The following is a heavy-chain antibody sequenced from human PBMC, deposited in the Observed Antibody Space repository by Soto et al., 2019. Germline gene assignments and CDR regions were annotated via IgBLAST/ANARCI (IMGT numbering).Heavy chain of an antibody. CDR3: ARWRSYYYYMDV. Sequence: SETLSLTCAVYGGSFSGYYWSWIRQPPGKGLEWIGEINHSGSTNYNPSLKSRVTISVDTSKNQFSLKLSSVTAADTAVYYCARWRSYYYYMDVWGKGTTVTVSS. V-gene: IGHV4-34*01. J-gene: IGHJ6*03. CDR1: GGSFSGYY. CDR2: INHSGST.